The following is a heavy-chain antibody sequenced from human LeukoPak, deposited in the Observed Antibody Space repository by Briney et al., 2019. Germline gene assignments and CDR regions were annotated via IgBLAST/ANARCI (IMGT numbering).Heavy chain of an antibody. CDR2: IQNRGST. Sequence: PSETLSLTCTVSGGSISSYYWSWIRQPPGKGLEWIGYIQNRGSTNYNPSLKSRVTLSVDTSKNQFSLKLTSVTAADAAVYYCARDRPGIAVAGDAFDIWGQGTMVTVSS. D-gene: IGHD6-19*01. V-gene: IGHV4-59*01. CDR3: ARDRPGIAVAGDAFDI. J-gene: IGHJ3*02. CDR1: GGSISSYY.